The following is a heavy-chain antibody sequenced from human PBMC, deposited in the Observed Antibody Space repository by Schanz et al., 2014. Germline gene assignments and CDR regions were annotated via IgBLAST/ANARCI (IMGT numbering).Heavy chain of an antibody. CDR3: ARDKGGYYPFDY. Sequence: EVQLVESGGGLVKPGGSLRLSCAASGFAFSAYSMNWVRQAPGKGLGWVSSISSSGSYIYFPDSVKGRFTISRDNAKNSLYLQMNSLTADDTAVYYCARDKGGYYPFDYWGRGTLVTVSS. CDR1: GFAFSAYS. J-gene: IGHJ4*02. CDR2: ISSSGSYI. V-gene: IGHV3-21*01. D-gene: IGHD3-3*01.